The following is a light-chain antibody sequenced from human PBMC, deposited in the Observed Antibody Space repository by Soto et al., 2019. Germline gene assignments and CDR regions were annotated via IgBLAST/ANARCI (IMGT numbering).Light chain of an antibody. V-gene: IGKV3D-20*02. CDR1: QSVSSSY. CDR2: DAS. Sequence: EIVLTQSPGTLSLPPGERATLSCRASQSVSSSYLAWYQQKPGQAPRLLIYDASNRATGIPARFSGSGSGTDFTLTISSLGPEDFAVYYCQQRSNWPSITFGQGTRLEIK. J-gene: IGKJ5*01. CDR3: QQRSNWPSIT.